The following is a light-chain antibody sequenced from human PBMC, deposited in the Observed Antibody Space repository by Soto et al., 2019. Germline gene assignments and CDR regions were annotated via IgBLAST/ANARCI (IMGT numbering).Light chain of an antibody. CDR1: QSVSSSY. Sequence: EIVLTQSPGTLSLSPGERATLSCRASQSVSSSYLAWYQQRPGQDPRLLISGASSRATGIPDRFSGSGSGTDFTLTISRLEPEEFAVYYCQQYGSSPLTFGGGTKVEIK. V-gene: IGKV3-20*01. J-gene: IGKJ4*01. CDR3: QQYGSSPLT. CDR2: GAS.